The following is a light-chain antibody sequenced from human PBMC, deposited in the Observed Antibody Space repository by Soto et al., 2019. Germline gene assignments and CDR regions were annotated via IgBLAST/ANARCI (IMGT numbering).Light chain of an antibody. CDR3: QQYGSSPIT. Sequence: EIVLKQSPGTMCLCLRERATLAWRGRQSVSGSNLARYKQKRRQAHSLHIYGASSTATGIPDRFSGSGSGTDFTLTISRLEPEGFAVYYCQQYGSSPITFGPGTNVDSK. J-gene: IGKJ3*01. CDR2: GAS. CDR1: QSVSGSN. V-gene: IGKV3-20*01.